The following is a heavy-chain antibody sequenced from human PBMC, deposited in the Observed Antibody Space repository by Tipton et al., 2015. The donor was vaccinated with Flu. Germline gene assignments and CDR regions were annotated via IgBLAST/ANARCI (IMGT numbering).Heavy chain of an antibody. Sequence: QLVQSGAEVKKPGASVTVSCRASGYTFTAYYMHWMRQAPGQGPEWMGWINPNTGDTSNAHKFQDRVTLTRDTSISTAYMELRSLRSDDAAVYYCARGPSSGAFDYWGQGTLVTVSS. CDR2: INPNTGDT. V-gene: IGHV1-2*07. D-gene: IGHD3-10*01. CDR3: ARGPSSGAFDY. J-gene: IGHJ4*02. CDR1: GYTFTAYY.